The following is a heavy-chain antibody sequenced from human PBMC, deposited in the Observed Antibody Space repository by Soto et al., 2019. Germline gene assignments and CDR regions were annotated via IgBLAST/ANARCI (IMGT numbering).Heavy chain of an antibody. CDR3: ARDNKQWLIGGLGY. D-gene: IGHD6-19*01. CDR1: GFTFSSYG. Sequence: GVSLRLSCAASGFTFSSYGMHWVRQAPGKGLEWVAVIWYDGSNKYYADSVKGRFTISRDNSKNTLYLQMNSLRAEDTAVYYCARDNKQWLIGGLGYWGQGTLVTVSS. V-gene: IGHV3-33*01. J-gene: IGHJ4*02. CDR2: IWYDGSNK.